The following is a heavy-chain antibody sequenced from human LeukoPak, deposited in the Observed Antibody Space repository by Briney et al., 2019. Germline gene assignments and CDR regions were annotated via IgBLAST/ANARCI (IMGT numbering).Heavy chain of an antibody. Sequence: QPGRSLRLSCTASGFTFGDYAMSWFRQAPGKGLEWVGFIRSKAYGGTTEYAASVKGRFTISRDDSKNTLYLQMGSLRAEDMAVYYCASSLQQLGAHAFDIWGQGTMVTVSS. CDR2: IRSKAYGGTT. J-gene: IGHJ3*02. V-gene: IGHV3-49*03. CDR3: ASSLQQLGAHAFDI. CDR1: GFTFGDYA. D-gene: IGHD6-13*01.